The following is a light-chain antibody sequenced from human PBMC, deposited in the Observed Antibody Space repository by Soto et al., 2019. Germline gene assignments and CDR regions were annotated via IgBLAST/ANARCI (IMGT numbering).Light chain of an antibody. CDR3: QVWDISRNVI. V-gene: IGLV3-21*02. CDR2: NDN. Sequence: YELTHPPSVSVAPGQTARIPCGANNIGNKGVHWYQQRPGQAPVLVLYNDNNRPSGIPDRFSGSNSGNTATLTISRVEAGDEADYYCQVWDISRNVIFGGGTK. CDR1: NIGNKG. J-gene: IGLJ2*01.